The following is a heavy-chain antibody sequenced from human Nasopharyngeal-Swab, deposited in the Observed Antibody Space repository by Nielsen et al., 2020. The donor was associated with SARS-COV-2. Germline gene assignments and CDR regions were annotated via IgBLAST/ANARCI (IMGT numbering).Heavy chain of an antibody. J-gene: IGHJ4*02. CDR1: GFTFGDYA. Sequence: GGSLRLSCTASGFTFGDYAMSWFRQTPGKGLEWVGFTRSKAYGGTTEYAASVKGRFTISRDDSKSIAYLQMNSLKTEDTAVYYCTRETPYSSGWYSFDYWGQGTLVTVSS. CDR2: TRSKAYGGTT. V-gene: IGHV3-49*03. CDR3: TRETPYSSGWYSFDY. D-gene: IGHD6-19*01.